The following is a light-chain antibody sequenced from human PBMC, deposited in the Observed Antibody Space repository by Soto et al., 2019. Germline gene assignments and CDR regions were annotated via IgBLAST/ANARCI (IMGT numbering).Light chain of an antibody. CDR2: TAS. CDR1: QSISSH. Sequence: DIRMTQSPSSLSASVGYTFTITCRASQSISSHLNWYQQKPGKAPNLLMYTASNLQSGVPSRFSGSGSGTDFTLTISSLQPEDFATYYCQQSYSTPISFGQGTQLEIK. V-gene: IGKV1-39*01. J-gene: IGKJ5*01. CDR3: QQSYSTPIS.